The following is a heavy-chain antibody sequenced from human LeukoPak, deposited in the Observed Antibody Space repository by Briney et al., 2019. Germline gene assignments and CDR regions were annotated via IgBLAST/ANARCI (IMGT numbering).Heavy chain of an antibody. J-gene: IGHJ6*03. D-gene: IGHD6-13*01. Sequence: SETLSLTCGVSGGSFNGYYWSWIRQPPGKGLEWIGEINHSGNTNYNASLKSRVTISLDTSKNQFSLKVTSVTAADTAVYYCARDPSTYSSSWFPYYYYMDVWGKGTTVTVSS. CDR3: ARDPSTYSSSWFPYYYYMDV. CDR2: INHSGNT. CDR1: GGSFNGYY. V-gene: IGHV4-34*01.